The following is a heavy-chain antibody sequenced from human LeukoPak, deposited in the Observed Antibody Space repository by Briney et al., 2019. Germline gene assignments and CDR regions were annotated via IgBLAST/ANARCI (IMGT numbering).Heavy chain of an antibody. CDR2: ISGDGSTT. D-gene: IGHD5-12*01. J-gene: IGHJ4*02. CDR3: TRGYSGYGNFDC. CDR1: GFTSNYW. V-gene: IGHV3-74*01. Sequence: PGGSLRLSCAAIGFTSNYWMHWVRQAPGKGLVWVSLISGDGSTTFYADSVKGRFTISRDKSKNTLYRQINSLRAEDTAVYYCTRGYSGYGNFDCWGQGTLVTVSS.